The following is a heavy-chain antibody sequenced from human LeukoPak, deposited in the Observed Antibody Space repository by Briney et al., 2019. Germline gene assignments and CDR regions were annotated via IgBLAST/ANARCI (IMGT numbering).Heavy chain of an antibody. CDR1: GGTFSSYA. CDR2: IIPIFGTA. CDR3: AREPWDYYDSSGYA. Sequence: SVKVSCKASGGTFSSYAISWVRQAPGQGLEWMGGIIPIFGTANYAQKFQGRVTITTDESTSTAYMELSSLRSEDTAVYYCAREPWDYYDSSGYAWGQGTLVTVSS. J-gene: IGHJ4*02. V-gene: IGHV1-69*05. D-gene: IGHD3-22*01.